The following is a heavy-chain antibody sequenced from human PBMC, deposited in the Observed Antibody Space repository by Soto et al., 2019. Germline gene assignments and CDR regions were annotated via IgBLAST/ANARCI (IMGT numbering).Heavy chain of an antibody. Sequence: DVQLVESGGGLVQPGGSLRLSCAASGFTFSSHSMNWVRQAPGKGLEWISYITSSDVTMYADSVKGRFTISRDNAKNSLYLQMNCLRGEDTAVYFCVGEVGFQLIYWGQGTLVTVSS. CDR1: GFTFSSHS. D-gene: IGHD2-2*01. J-gene: IGHJ4*02. CDR2: ITSSDVT. CDR3: VGEVGFQLIY. V-gene: IGHV3-48*01.